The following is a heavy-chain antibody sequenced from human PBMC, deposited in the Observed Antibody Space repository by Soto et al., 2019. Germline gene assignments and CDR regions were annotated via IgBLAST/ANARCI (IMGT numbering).Heavy chain of an antibody. CDR2: IYHTGST. Sequence: SETLSLTCTVSGGSMSSNSDYWVWIRQPPGKGLEWIGNIYHTGSTYYNASLESRVTISVDTSRNQFSLKLNSVTAADTAEYYCARHQGRIHDYWGQGILVTVSS. CDR1: GGSMSSNSDY. V-gene: IGHV4-39*01. D-gene: IGHD1-26*01. J-gene: IGHJ4*02. CDR3: ARHQGRIHDY.